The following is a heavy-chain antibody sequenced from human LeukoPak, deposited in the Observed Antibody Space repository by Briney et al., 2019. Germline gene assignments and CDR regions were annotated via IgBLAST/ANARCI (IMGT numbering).Heavy chain of an antibody. CDR3: AKSRVPPQTN. CDR2: ISGSGGST. Sequence: PGGSLRLSCAASGFRFSDFTMTWVRQAPGKGLEWVSAISGSGGSTYYADSVKGRFTISRDNSKNTLYLQMNSLRAEDTAVYYCAKSRVPPQTNWGQGTLVTVSS. J-gene: IGHJ4*02. V-gene: IGHV3-23*01. CDR1: GFRFSDFT.